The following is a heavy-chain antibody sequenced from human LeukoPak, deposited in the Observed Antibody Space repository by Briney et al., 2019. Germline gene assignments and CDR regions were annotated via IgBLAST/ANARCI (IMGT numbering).Heavy chain of an antibody. Sequence: SQTLSLTCTVSGGSISSGSYYWSWIRQPAGKGLEWIGRIYTSGSTNYNPSLKSRVTISVDTSKNQFSLKLSSVTAADTAVYYCARDSIVVVPAADAVYYFDYWGQGTLVTVSS. D-gene: IGHD2-2*01. CDR1: GGSISSGSYY. CDR2: IYTSGST. J-gene: IGHJ4*02. V-gene: IGHV4-61*02. CDR3: ARDSIVVVPAADAVYYFDY.